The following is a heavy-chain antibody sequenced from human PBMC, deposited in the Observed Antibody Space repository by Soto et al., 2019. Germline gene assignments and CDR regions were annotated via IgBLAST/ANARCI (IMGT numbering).Heavy chain of an antibody. V-gene: IGHV4-59*01. CDR2: IYYNGDS. CDR3: ARYRRGSGWYYIDY. CDR1: GDSISPYY. J-gene: IGHJ4*02. Sequence: SETLSLTCTVSGDSISPYYGSWIRQPPGRGLEWIGFIYYNGDSKYNPSLKSRVIMSEDTSRNQFFLTLTSVTAADTALYYCARYRRGSGWYYIDYWGPGILVTVSS. D-gene: IGHD6-19*01.